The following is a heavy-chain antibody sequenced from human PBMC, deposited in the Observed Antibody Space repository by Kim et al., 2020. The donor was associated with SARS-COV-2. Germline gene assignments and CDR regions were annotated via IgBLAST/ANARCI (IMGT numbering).Heavy chain of an antibody. V-gene: IGHV3-23*01. CDR1: GFTFSSSA. J-gene: IGHJ6*02. CDR2: IGGSGGSI. CDR3: AKPLRGYFYYGMDV. Sequence: GGSLRLSCAASGFTFSSSAMNWVRQAPGKGLEWVATIGGSGGSIHYADSVKGRFSISRDNSNNMVNLQLDSLRADDTAIYYRAKPLRGYFYYGMDVWGQG.